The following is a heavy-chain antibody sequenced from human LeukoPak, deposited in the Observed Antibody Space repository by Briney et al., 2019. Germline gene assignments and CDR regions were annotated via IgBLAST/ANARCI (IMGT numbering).Heavy chain of an antibody. CDR3: ARTNHPQWLVLGYYFDY. Sequence: GGSLRLSCAASGFTFSSYAVHWVRQAPGKGLEWVAVISYDGSNKYYADSVKGRFTISRDNSKNTLYLQMNSLRAEDTAVYYCARTNHPQWLVLGYYFDYWGQGTLVTVSS. J-gene: IGHJ4*02. CDR1: GFTFSSYA. D-gene: IGHD6-19*01. CDR2: ISYDGSNK. V-gene: IGHV3-30-3*01.